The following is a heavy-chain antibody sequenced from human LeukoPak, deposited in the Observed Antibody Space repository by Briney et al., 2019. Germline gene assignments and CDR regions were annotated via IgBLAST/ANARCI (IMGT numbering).Heavy chain of an antibody. CDR1: GFTFSSYS. CDR3: ARDLAVPLPDI. Sequence: GGSLRLSCAASGFTFSSYSMNWVRQAPGKGLEWVSYISSSSSTIYYADCVKGRFTISRDNAKNSLYLQMNSLRAEDTAVYYCARDLAVPLPDIWGQGTMVTVSS. V-gene: IGHV3-48*04. CDR2: ISSSSSTI. D-gene: IGHD4-17*01. J-gene: IGHJ3*02.